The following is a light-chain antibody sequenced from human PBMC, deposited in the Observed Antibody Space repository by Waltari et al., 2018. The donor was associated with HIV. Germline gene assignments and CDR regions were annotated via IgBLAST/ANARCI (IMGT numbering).Light chain of an antibody. CDR3: QQYNSYVT. CDR1: QSISSW. CDR2: KSS. V-gene: IGKV1-5*03. Sequence: DIQMTQSPSTLSASVGDRVTITCRASQSISSWLAWYQQKPGKAPKLLIYKSSSLESGVPSRFSGSGSGTEFTLTISSLQPDDFATYYCQQYNSYVTFCQGTKVEIK. J-gene: IGKJ1*01.